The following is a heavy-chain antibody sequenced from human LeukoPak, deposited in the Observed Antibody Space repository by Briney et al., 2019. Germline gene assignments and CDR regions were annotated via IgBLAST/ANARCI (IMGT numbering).Heavy chain of an antibody. J-gene: IGHJ1*01. V-gene: IGHV3-23*01. CDR1: AFTSTSYA. Sequence: SGRSLSLSCAASAFTSTSYAMSWVRQAPRKGLEWVSAISVSGGSTYYGDYVKGRFTISRDNSKNTLYLQMNSLRAEDTAVYYCAKPAPDPQHWGQGTLVTVSS. CDR2: ISVSGGST. CDR3: AKPAPDPQH.